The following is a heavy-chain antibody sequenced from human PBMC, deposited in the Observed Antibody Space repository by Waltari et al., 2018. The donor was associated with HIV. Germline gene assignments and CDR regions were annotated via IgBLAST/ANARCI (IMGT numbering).Heavy chain of an antibody. V-gene: IGHV3-7*01. D-gene: IGHD2-21*01. J-gene: IGHJ4*02. CDR1: GFPFSSYY. CDR2: INQDGSKK. CDR3: ARDLWPEDY. Sequence: EVQLVESGGGFVQPGGSLRLSCVAFGFPFSSYYMSWVRKAPGKGLEWVANINQDGSKKYYVDSVKGRFTISRDNAKNSLYLQMNSLRAEDAAVYYCARDLWPEDYWGQGTLVTVSS.